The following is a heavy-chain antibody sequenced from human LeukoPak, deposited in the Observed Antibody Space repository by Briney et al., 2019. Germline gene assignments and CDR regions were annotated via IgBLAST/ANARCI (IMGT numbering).Heavy chain of an antibody. J-gene: IGHJ4*02. CDR1: GGSMRNYY. V-gene: IGHV4-59*12. CDR3: ARGMPGVRGVPQDY. CDR2: ISHSGST. D-gene: IGHD3-10*01. Sequence: SETLSLTCNVSGGSMRNYYWSWIRQPPGKGLEWIGYISHSGSTKYNPSLKSRVTISVDTSKNQFSLKVRSVTAADTAVYYCARGMPGVRGVPQDYWGQGTLVTVSS.